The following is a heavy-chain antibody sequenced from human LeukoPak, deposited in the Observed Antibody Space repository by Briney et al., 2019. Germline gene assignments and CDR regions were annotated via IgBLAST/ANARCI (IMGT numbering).Heavy chain of an antibody. Sequence: GGSLRLSCSASRFSFSASLMFWVRQAPGKGLEYVSAISSDGGSTYHADTVHGRFTISRDNSKNSLYLDMSSLRTEDTAVYYCVKDNGQGGFDYWGQGTLVTVSS. J-gene: IGHJ4*02. D-gene: IGHD3-16*01. V-gene: IGHV3-64D*09. CDR1: RFSFSASL. CDR3: VKDNGQGGFDY. CDR2: ISSDGGST.